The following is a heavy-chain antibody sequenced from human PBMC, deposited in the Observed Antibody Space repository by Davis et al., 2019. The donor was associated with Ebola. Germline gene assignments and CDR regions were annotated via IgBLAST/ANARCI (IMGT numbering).Heavy chain of an antibody. D-gene: IGHD3-10*01. CDR3: ARVPSYYYASGTNWFDP. Sequence: PSETLSLTCAVYGESFSAYYWNWIRQSPGKGLEWIGEIHHSGSTNSNPSLKSRVTISIDSSKNQFSLKLSSVTAADTAVYYCARVPSYYYASGTNWFDPWGQGTLVTVSS. CDR2: IHHSGST. CDR1: GESFSAYY. V-gene: IGHV4-34*01. J-gene: IGHJ5*02.